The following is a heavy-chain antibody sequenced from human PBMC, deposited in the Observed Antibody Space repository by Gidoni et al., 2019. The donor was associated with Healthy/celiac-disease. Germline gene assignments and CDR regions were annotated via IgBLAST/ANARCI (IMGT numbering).Heavy chain of an antibody. J-gene: IGHJ4*02. CDR2: IYYSGST. CDR3: ARQLDYGDYYFDY. V-gene: IGHV4-39*01. CDR1: GGSISSSSYY. D-gene: IGHD4-17*01. Sequence: QLQLQESGPGLVKPSETLSLTCTVSGGSISSSSYYWGWIRQPPGKGLGWIGSIYYSGSTYYNPSLKSRVTISVDTSKNQFSLKLSSVTAADTAVYYCARQLDYGDYYFDYWGQGTRVTVSS.